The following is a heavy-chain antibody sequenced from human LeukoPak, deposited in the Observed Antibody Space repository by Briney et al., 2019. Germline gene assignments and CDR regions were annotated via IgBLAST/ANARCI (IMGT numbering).Heavy chain of an antibody. CDR1: GFTFSSYA. J-gene: IGHJ3*02. Sequence: GGSLRLSCAASGFTFSSYAMNWVRQAPGKGLEWVAGISSGDRTFHAESVKGRFTISRDKSKDTLYLQMNSLETEDTAVYFCTRDGGQSGNTAFDIWGQGTMVTVSS. CDR3: TRDGGQSGNTAFDI. V-gene: IGHV3-23*01. CDR2: ISSGDRT. D-gene: IGHD3-16*01.